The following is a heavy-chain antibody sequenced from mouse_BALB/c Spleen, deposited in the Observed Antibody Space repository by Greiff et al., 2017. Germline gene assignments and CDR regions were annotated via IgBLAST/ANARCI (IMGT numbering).Heavy chain of an antibody. V-gene: IGHV2-9*02. CDR3: AREFYDYVYYAMDY. CDR1: GFSLTSYG. D-gene: IGHD2-4*01. Sequence: VMLVESGPGLVAPSQSLSITCTVSGFSLTSYGVHWVRQPPGKGLEWLGVIWAGGSTNYNSALMSRLSISKDNSKSQVFLKMNSLQTDDTAMYYCAREFYDYVYYAMDYWGQGTSVTVSS. J-gene: IGHJ4*01. CDR2: IWAGGST.